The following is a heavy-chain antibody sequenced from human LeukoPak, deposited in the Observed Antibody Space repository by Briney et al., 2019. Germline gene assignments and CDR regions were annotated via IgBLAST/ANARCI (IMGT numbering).Heavy chain of an antibody. J-gene: IGHJ5*02. CDR3: ARDQRCSSTSCYEGDWFDP. V-gene: IGHV3-66*01. CDR1: GFTVSSNY. CDR2: IYSGGST. D-gene: IGHD2-2*01. Sequence: TGGSLRLSCAASGFTVSSNYMSWVRQAPGKGLEWVSVIYSGGSTYYADSVKGRFTISRDNSKNTLYLQMNSLRAEDTAVYYCARDQRCSSTSCYEGDWFDPWGQGTLVTVSS.